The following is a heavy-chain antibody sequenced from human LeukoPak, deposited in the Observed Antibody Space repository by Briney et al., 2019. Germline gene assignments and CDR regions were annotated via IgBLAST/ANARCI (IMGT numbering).Heavy chain of an antibody. CDR2: ISAYNGNT. CDR3: ARDIPYGMDV. Sequence: ASVKVSCKASGYTFTSYGISWVRQAPGQGLEWMGWISAYNGNTNYAQKFQGRVTITADKSTSTAYMELSSLRSEDTAVYYCARDIPYGMDVWGQGTTVTVSS. V-gene: IGHV1-18*01. CDR1: GYTFTSYG. J-gene: IGHJ6*02.